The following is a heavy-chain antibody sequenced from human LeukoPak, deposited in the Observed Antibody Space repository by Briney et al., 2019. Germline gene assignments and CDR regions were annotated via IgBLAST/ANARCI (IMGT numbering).Heavy chain of an antibody. D-gene: IGHD3-22*01. J-gene: IGHJ4*02. CDR2: ISSSGGST. V-gene: IGHV3-23*01. Sequence: GGSLRLSCAISGLTFSSYAMHRVRQAPGKGLEWVSAISSSGGSTYYADSVKGRFTISRDNSKSTLYLQMNSLRAEDTAVYYCAIDPRRNYYDSSGYLVYWGQGTLVTVSS. CDR3: AIDPRRNYYDSSGYLVY. CDR1: GLTFSSYA.